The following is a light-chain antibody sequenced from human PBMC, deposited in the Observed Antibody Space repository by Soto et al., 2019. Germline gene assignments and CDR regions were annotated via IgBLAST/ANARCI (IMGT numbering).Light chain of an antibody. CDR1: QSISFY. CDR2: FAS. Sequence: DIQMTQSPSSLSASVGDRVTLTCRASQSISFYLNWYQLKPGRPPKLLIYFASSLQAGVPSRFSGAGSETDFTLTITDLQPEDFTSYFCLQTDSVPYTFGQGP. V-gene: IGKV1-39*01. CDR3: LQTDSVPYT. J-gene: IGKJ2*01.